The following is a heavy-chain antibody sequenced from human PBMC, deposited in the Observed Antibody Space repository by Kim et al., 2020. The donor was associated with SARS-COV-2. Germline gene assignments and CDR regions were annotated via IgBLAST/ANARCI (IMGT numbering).Heavy chain of an antibody. CDR1: GGSISSSSYY. J-gene: IGHJ4*02. CDR2: IYYSGST. CDR3: ARPQPGGPHGDYYFDY. Sequence: SETLSLTCTVSGGSISSSSYYWGWIRQPPGKGLEWIGSIYYSGSTYYNPSLKSRVTISVDTSKNQFSLKLSSVTAADTAVYYCARPQPGGPHGDYYFDYWGQGTLVTVSS. V-gene: IGHV4-39*01. D-gene: IGHD4-17*01.